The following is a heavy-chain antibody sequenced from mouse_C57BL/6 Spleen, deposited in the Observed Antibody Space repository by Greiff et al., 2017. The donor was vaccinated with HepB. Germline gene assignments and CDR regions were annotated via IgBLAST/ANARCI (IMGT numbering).Heavy chain of an antibody. Sequence: QVQLQQPGAELVKPGASVKMSCKASGYTFTSYWITWVKQRPGQGLEWIGDIYPGSGSTNYNEKFKSKATLTVDTSSSTAYMQLSSLTSEDSAVYYCARSRGSSYSAMDYWGQGTSVTFSS. CDR3: ARSRGSSYSAMDY. CDR2: IYPGSGST. J-gene: IGHJ4*01. CDR1: GYTFTSYW. D-gene: IGHD1-1*01. V-gene: IGHV1-55*01.